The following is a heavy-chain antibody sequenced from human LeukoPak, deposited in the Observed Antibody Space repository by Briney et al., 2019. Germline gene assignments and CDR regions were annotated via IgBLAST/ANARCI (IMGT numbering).Heavy chain of an antibody. Sequence: ASVKVSCKASGGTFSSYAISWVRQAPGQGLEWMGGIIPIFGTANYAQKFQGRVTITADESMSTAYMELSSLRSEDTAVYYCARGLLTGYSPYWFDPWGQGTLVTVSS. CDR2: IIPIFGTA. CDR3: ARGLLTGYSPYWFDP. CDR1: GGTFSSYA. V-gene: IGHV1-69*13. D-gene: IGHD3-9*01. J-gene: IGHJ5*02.